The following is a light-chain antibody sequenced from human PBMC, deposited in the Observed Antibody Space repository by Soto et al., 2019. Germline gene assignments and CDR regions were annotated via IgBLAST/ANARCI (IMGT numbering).Light chain of an antibody. J-gene: IGLJ1*01. CDR3: SSSTSSSPYV. CDR2: DVS. Sequence: QSALTQPASVSGSPGQSITISCTGTSSDVGGYNYVSWYQQHPGKAPKLMIYDVSNRPSGVSNRFSGSKSGNTACLTISGLQAEDEADYYCSSSTSSSPYVFGTGTKVTVL. CDR1: SSDVGGYNY. V-gene: IGLV2-14*01.